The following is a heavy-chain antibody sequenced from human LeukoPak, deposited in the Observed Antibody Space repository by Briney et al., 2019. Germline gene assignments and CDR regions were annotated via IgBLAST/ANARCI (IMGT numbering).Heavy chain of an antibody. Sequence: GGSLRLSCAASGFTFSSFSMIWVRQAPGKGLEWVANIKQDGSEKYYVDSVKGRFTISRDNAKNSLYLQMNSLRAEDTAVYYCARDLRGSSWYGPWFDPWGQGTLVTVSS. D-gene: IGHD6-13*01. CDR2: IKQDGSEK. CDR3: ARDLRGSSWYGPWFDP. J-gene: IGHJ5*02. V-gene: IGHV3-7*03. CDR1: GFTFSSFS.